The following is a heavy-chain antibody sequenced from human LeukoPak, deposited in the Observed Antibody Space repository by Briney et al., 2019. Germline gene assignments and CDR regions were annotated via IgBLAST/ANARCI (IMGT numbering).Heavy chain of an antibody. J-gene: IGHJ4*02. CDR1: GDSISSYY. CDR3: ARLVYDSRGYYFDY. D-gene: IGHD3-22*01. V-gene: IGHV4-59*08. CDR2: IRYSGSA. Sequence: PSETLSLTCTVSGDSISSYYWGWFRQPPGKGRDWLGYIRYSGSANYNPSLRSRVTISIDTSKNQFSLKLRSVTAADTAVYHCARLVYDSRGYYFDYWGQGTLVTVSS.